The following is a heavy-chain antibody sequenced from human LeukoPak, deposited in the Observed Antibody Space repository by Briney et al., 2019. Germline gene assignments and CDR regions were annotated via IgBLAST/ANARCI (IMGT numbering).Heavy chain of an antibody. CDR2: ITSGFTP. J-gene: IGHJ4*02. Sequence: QPGGSLSLSCAASGLTFSDYAVSWFRQAPGKGLEWVSGITSGFTPHYADSVKGRFTISRDNSKNMFHLQLNSLRAEDTAVYYCAKDYSDSRVADVFFEYWGQGTLVTVSS. CDR3: AKDYSDSRVADVFFEY. V-gene: IGHV3-23*01. D-gene: IGHD2-15*01. CDR1: GLTFSDYA.